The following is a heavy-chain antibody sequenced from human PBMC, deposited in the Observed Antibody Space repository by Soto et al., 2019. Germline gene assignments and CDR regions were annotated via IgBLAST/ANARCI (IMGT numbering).Heavy chain of an antibody. CDR1: GGTFSSYA. D-gene: IGHD2-15*01. V-gene: IGHV1-69*01. CDR2: IIPIFGTA. J-gene: IGHJ4*02. CDR3: ARRGYCSGGSCYSFDY. Sequence: QVQLVQSGAEVKKPGSSVKVSCKASGGTFSSYAISWVRQAPGQGLEWMGGIIPIFGTANYAQKFQGRVTITADESTSTAYRELSSLRSEDTAVYYCARRGYCSGGSCYSFDYWGQGTLVTVSS.